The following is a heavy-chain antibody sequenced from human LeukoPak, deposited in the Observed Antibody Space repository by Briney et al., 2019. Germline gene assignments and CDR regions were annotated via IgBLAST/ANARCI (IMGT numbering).Heavy chain of an antibody. D-gene: IGHD5-12*01. J-gene: IGHJ4*02. CDR1: GGSITTFY. CDR2: IYYSGST. CDR3: AKSPRVGVALRIDY. Sequence: SETLSLTCTVSGGSITTFYWSWFRQAPGKGLEWIGSIYYSGSTYYNPSLKSRVTISVDTSKNQFSLKLSSVTAADTAVYYCAKSPRVGVALRIDYWGQGTLVTVSS. V-gene: IGHV4-59*05.